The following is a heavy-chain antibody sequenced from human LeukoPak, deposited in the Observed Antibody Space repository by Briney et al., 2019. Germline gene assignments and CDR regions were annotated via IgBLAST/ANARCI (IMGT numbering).Heavy chain of an antibody. V-gene: IGHV3-73*01. D-gene: IGHD6-19*01. Sequence: GGSLRLSCAASGFTFSGSAMHWVRQASGKGLEWVGRIRSKANSYATAYAASVKGRFTISRDDSKNTAYLQMYSLKTEDTAVYYCARVGAWQWLVAGDFYYMDVWGKGTTVTVSS. CDR1: GFTFSGSA. CDR2: IRSKANSYAT. CDR3: ARVGAWQWLVAGDFYYMDV. J-gene: IGHJ6*03.